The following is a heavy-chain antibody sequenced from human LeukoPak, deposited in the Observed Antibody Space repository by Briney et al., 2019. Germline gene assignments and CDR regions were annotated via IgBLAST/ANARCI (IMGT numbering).Heavy chain of an antibody. J-gene: IGHJ4*02. V-gene: IGHV1-2*02. CDR3: ARDLDRLYGSGSYYDY. CDR2: INPNSGGT. D-gene: IGHD3-10*01. Sequence: ASVKVSCKASGYTFTGYYMHWVRQAPGQGLEWMGWINPNSGGTNYAQKFQGRVTMTRDTSISTAYMELSRLRSDDTAVYYCARDLDRLYGSGSYYDYWGQGTLVTVSS. CDR1: GYTFTGYY.